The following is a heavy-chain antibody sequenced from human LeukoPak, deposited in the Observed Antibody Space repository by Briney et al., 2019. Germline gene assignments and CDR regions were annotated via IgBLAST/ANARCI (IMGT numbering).Heavy chain of an antibody. CDR3: ARGQKDGSGWYFVY. CDR2: IYHSGST. V-gene: IGHV4-30-2*01. CDR1: GGSISSGGYS. J-gene: IGHJ4*02. Sequence: SQTLSLTCAVSGGSISSGGYSWSWIRQPPGKGLEWIGYIYHSGSTYYNPSLKSRVTISVDRSKNQFSLKLSSVTAADTAIYSCARGQKDGSGWYFVYWGQGTLVTVSS. D-gene: IGHD6-19*01.